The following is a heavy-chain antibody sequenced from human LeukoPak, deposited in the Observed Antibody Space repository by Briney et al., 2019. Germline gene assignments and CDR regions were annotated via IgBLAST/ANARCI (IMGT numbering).Heavy chain of an antibody. CDR2: INPHSGGT. Sequence: ASVKVSCKASGYTFTGYYIHWVRQAPGQGLEWMGWINPHSGGTNYAQKFQGGVTMTRDTSITTAYMELSSLRADDTAVYYCARDVGEYCSSTNCYASHYWGQGTLVTVSS. CDR1: GYTFTGYY. D-gene: IGHD2-2*01. J-gene: IGHJ4*02. CDR3: ARDVGEYCSSTNCYASHY. V-gene: IGHV1-2*02.